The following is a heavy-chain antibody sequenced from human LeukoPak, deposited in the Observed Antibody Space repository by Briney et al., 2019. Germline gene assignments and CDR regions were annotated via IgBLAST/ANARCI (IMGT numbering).Heavy chain of an antibody. D-gene: IGHD6-13*01. J-gene: IGHJ4*02. Sequence: PSETLSLTCAVYGGSFSGYYWSWIRQPPGKGLEWIGEINHSGSTNYNPSLKSRVTISVDTSKNQFSLKLSSVTAADTAVYYRARGRRIGEYSSSWHYWGQGTLVTVSS. CDR1: GGSFSGYY. CDR3: ARGRRIGEYSSSWHY. V-gene: IGHV4-34*01. CDR2: INHSGST.